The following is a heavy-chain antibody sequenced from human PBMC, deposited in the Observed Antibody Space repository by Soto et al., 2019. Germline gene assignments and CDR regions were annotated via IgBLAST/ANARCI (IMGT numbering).Heavy chain of an antibody. D-gene: IGHD5-12*01. V-gene: IGHV4-34*01. CDR2: INHSGST. J-gene: IGHJ4*02. Sequence: QVQLQQWGAGLLKPSETLSLTCAVYGGSFSGYYWSWIRQPPGKGLEWIGEINHSGSTNYNPSLKSRVTISVDTSKNQFSLKLSSVTAADTAVYYCARAGWLRYTYYLDYWGQGTLVTVSS. CDR1: GGSFSGYY. CDR3: ARAGWLRYTYYLDY.